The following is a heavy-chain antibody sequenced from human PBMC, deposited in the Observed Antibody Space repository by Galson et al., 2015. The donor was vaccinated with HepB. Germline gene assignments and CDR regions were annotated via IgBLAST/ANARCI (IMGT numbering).Heavy chain of an antibody. V-gene: IGHV1-46*01. J-gene: IGHJ5*02. CDR1: GYTFTSYY. CDR2: INPSGGST. D-gene: IGHD2-2*01. Sequence: SVKVSRKASGYTFTSYYMHWVRQAPGQGLEWMGIINPSGGSTSYAQKFQGRVTMTRDTSTSTVYMELSSLRSEDTAVYYCARVPRPYQLECWFDPWGQGTLVTVSS. CDR3: ARVPRPYQLECWFDP.